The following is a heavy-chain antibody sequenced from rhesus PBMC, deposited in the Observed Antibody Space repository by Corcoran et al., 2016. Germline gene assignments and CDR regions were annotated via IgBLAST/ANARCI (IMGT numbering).Heavy chain of an antibody. J-gene: IGHJ4*01. CDR2: ISGGSGST. CDR3: ARVNTVTYY. Sequence: QVQLQESGPGLVKPSEPLSLTCAVSGGSVSSSNWWSWLRQPPGKGLEWIGYISGGSGSTYYNPSLKRRGTMSTDTAKNQFSLKRSSVTAADTAVYYCARVNTVTYYWGQGGLGTVSS. CDR1: GGSVSSSNW. D-gene: IGHD4-23*01. V-gene: IGHV4-65*01.